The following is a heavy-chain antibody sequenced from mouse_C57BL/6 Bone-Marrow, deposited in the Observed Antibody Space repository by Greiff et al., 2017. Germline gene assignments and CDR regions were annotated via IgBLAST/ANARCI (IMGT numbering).Heavy chain of an antibody. Sequence: VQLQQSGPELVKPGASVKMSCKASGYTFTDYNMHWVKQSHGKSLEWIGYINPNNGGTSYNQKFKGKATLTVNKSSSTAYMELRSRTSEDSAVYYCADSSGYYYAMDYWGQGTAVTVSS. V-gene: IGHV1-22*01. CDR2: INPNNGGT. CDR1: GYTFTDYN. D-gene: IGHD3-2*02. J-gene: IGHJ4*01. CDR3: ADSSGYYYAMDY.